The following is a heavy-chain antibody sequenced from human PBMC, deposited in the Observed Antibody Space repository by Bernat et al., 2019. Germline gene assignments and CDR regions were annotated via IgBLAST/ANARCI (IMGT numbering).Heavy chain of an antibody. V-gene: IGHV3-30*18. CDR3: AKDTKPNHLGY. CDR2: ISYDGSNK. D-gene: IGHD3-3*01. J-gene: IGHJ4*02. Sequence: QVQLVESGGGVVQPGRSLRLSCAASGFTFSSYGMHWVRQAPGKGLEWVAGISYDGSNKYYEDSVKGRFTISRDNSKNTLYLQMNSLRAEATAVYYCAKDTKPNHLGYWGQGTLVTVSS. CDR1: GFTFSSYG.